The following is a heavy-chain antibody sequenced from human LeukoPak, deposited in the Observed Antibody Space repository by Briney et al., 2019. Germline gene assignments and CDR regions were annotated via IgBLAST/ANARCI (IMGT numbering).Heavy chain of an antibody. CDR1: GFTFSSYA. CDR2: ISYDGSNK. J-gene: IGHJ4*02. CDR3: AQSGGDSSGWYSGSEYFDY. D-gene: IGHD6-19*01. V-gene: IGHV3-30*04. Sequence: GGSLRLSCAASGFTFSSYAMHWVRQAPGKGLEWVAVISYDGSNKYYADSVKGRFTISRDNSKNTLYLQMNSLRAEDTAVYYCAQSGGDSSGWYSGSEYFDYWGQGTLVTVSS.